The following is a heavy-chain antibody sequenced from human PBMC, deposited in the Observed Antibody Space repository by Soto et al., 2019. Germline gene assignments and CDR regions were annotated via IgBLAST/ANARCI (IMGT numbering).Heavy chain of an antibody. CDR2: ISYDGSSK. D-gene: IGHD3-10*01. CDR3: AKSRGSGNNGMDV. J-gene: IGHJ6*02. Sequence: GGSLRLSCAASGFTFSSSAMHWVRQAPGKGLEWVTLISYDGSSKYYADSVKGRFTISRDNSKNTLYLQMNSLRAEDTAVYYCAKSRGSGNNGMDVWGQGTTVTVSS. CDR1: GFTFSSSA. V-gene: IGHV3-30-3*02.